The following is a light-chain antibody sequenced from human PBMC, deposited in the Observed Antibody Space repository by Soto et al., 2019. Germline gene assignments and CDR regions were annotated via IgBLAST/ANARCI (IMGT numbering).Light chain of an antibody. CDR2: GAS. CDR1: QSVGSNY. CDR3: QQYGSSIQT. V-gene: IGKV3-20*01. Sequence: IVLTQFPGTLSLSPGERATLSCRASQSVGSNYLALYQHGPGQPPNLLIFGASHRAPDIPDRFSGSGSGTDFTLTISRLEPEDFAVYYCQQYGSSIQTFGQGTKVDIK. J-gene: IGKJ1*01.